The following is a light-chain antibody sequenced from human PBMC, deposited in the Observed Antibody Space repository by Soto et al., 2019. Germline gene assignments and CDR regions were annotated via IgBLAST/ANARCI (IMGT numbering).Light chain of an antibody. V-gene: IGLV1-40*01. Sequence: QSVLTQPPSVSGAPGQRVTISCTGTSSNIGAGYDVHWYQQLPGTAPKLLMYGNNIPPSGVPDRFSDSKSGTSASLAITGLQAEDEAAYFCQSYDSSLRGLVFGGGTKLTVL. CDR3: QSYDSSLRGLV. CDR1: SSNIGAGYD. J-gene: IGLJ2*01. CDR2: GNN.